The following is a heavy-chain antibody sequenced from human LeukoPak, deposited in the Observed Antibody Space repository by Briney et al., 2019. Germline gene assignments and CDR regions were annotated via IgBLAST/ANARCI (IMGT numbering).Heavy chain of an antibody. J-gene: IGHJ5*02. CDR1: GYTLTELS. CDR2: FDPEDGET. D-gene: IGHD2-2*01. Sequence: GASAKVSCKVSGYTLTELSMHWVRQAPGKGLEWMGGFDPEDGETIYAQKFQGRVTMTEDTSTDTAYMELSSLRSEDTAVYYCATVPSRYCSSTSCYRFDPWGQGTLVTVSS. V-gene: IGHV1-24*01. CDR3: ATVPSRYCSSTSCYRFDP.